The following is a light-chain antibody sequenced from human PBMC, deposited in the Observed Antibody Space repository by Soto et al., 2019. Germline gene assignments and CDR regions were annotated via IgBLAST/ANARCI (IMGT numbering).Light chain of an antibody. CDR2: AAS. CDR1: QSINTY. CDR3: QEYYSTPPT. V-gene: IGKV1-39*01. Sequence: DIQMTQSPSSLSASVGDRVTITCRASQSINTYLNWYQQRPGKAPNLLIHAASSLQSGVPSRFSGSGSGTDFTLTISSLQREDYATYYCQEYYSTPPTFGQGTKVEIK. J-gene: IGKJ1*01.